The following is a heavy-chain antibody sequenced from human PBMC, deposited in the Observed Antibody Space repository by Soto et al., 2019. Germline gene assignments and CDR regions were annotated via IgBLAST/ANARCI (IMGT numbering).Heavy chain of an antibody. Sequence: EVQMLESGGGLVQPGGSLSLSCAASGFTLSSYALSWVRQAPGKGLEWVSGISGSGDFTFDADSVRGRFTIPRDNSMNTLYLQMNSLRVEDTAVYYCARGPTIFGVGVDAFDIWGQGTMATVSS. V-gene: IGHV3-23*01. CDR1: GFTLSSYA. CDR3: ARGPTIFGVGVDAFDI. D-gene: IGHD3-3*01. J-gene: IGHJ3*02. CDR2: ISGSGDFT.